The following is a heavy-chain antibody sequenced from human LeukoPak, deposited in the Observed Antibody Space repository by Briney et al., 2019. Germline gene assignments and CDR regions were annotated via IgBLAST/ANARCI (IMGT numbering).Heavy chain of an antibody. J-gene: IGHJ4*02. CDR2: INYSGST. CDR3: ARCRAYDILTGYYFPFDY. D-gene: IGHD3-9*01. V-gene: IGHV4-34*01. CDR1: GGSFSGHY. Sequence: SETLSLTCAVYGGSFSGHYWSWIRQPPGKGLEWIGEINYSGSTNYNPSLKSRVTISVDTSKNQFSLKLSSVTAADTAVYYCARCRAYDILTGYYFPFDYWGQGTLVTVSS.